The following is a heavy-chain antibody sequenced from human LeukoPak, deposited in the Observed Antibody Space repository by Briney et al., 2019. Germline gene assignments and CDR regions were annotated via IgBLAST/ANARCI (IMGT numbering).Heavy chain of an antibody. CDR2: ISGSGGST. Sequence: PGGSLRLSCAASGFTFSSYAMNWVRQAPGKGLEWVSAISGSGGSTYYADSVKGRFTISRDNSKNTLYLQMNSLRAEDTAVYYCAKDYHDYGDYELDYWGQGTLVTVSS. CDR1: GFTFSSYA. CDR3: AKDYHDYGDYELDY. V-gene: IGHV3-23*01. D-gene: IGHD4-17*01. J-gene: IGHJ4*02.